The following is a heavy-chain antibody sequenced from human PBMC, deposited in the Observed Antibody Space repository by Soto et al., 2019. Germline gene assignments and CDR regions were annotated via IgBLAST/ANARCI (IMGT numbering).Heavy chain of an antibody. CDR2: IRSKANSYAT. V-gene: IGHV3-73*01. D-gene: IGHD6-19*01. J-gene: IGHJ4*02. CDR1: GFTFSGSA. CDR3: TSVAVAGDY. Sequence: EVQLVESGGGLVQPGGSLKLSCAASGFTFSGSAMHWVRQASGKGLEWVGRIRSKANSYATAYAASVKGRFTISRDDSKKTGDLQMNSLKTEDMAVYYCTSVAVAGDYWGQGTLVTVSS.